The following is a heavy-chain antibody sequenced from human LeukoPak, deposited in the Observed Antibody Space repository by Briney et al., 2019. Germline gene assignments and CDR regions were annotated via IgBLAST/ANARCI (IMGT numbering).Heavy chain of an antibody. J-gene: IGHJ5*02. CDR2: IICSSSYI. V-gene: IGHV3-21*01. D-gene: IGHD3-10*02. CDR1: GFTFSSYS. Sequence: GGSLSLSCAASGFTFSSYSMNWVRQAPGKGLEWVSSIICSSSYIYYADSVKGRFTISRDNAKNSLYLQMNSLRAEDTAVYYCAREAMLGEKNWFDPWGQGTLVTVSS. CDR3: AREAMLGEKNWFDP.